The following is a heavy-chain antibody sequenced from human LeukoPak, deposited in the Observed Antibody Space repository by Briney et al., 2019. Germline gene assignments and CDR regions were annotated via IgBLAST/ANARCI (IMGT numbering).Heavy chain of an antibody. CDR3: ARKWAYYESSGYYYDDGMDV. V-gene: IGHV3-7*01. D-gene: IGHD3-22*01. CDR1: GFTFSNYW. Sequence: PGGSLRLSCEGSGFTFSNYWMTWVRQAPGKGLEWVANIKPNGIEKHYADSVGGRFTISRDNAKNSLYLQMNSLRAEDTAVYYCARKWAYYESSGYYYDDGMDVWGQGTTVTVSS. CDR2: IKPNGIEK. J-gene: IGHJ6*02.